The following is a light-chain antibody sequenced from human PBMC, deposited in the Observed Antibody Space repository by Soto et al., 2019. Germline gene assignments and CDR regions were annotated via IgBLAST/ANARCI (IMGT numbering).Light chain of an antibody. Sequence: EIVLTQSPGTLSLSPGEIATLSFIAIQSVSSSYLAWYQRKPGLAPRLLIYDASNRATGIPDRFSGSGSGTDFTLTISRLEPEDFAVYYCQQYGSSPPTTFGQGTKVDIK. CDR1: QSVSSSY. J-gene: IGKJ1*01. CDR2: DAS. CDR3: QQYGSSPPTT. V-gene: IGKV3D-20*01.